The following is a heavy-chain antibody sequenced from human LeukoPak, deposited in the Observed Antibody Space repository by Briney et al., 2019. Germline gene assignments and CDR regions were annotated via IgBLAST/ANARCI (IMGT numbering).Heavy chain of an antibody. CDR1: GYTFTSYG. J-gene: IGHJ4*02. D-gene: IGHD5-18*01. Sequence: ASVKVSCKASGYTFTSYGISWVRQAPGQGLEWMGWISAYNGSTNYAQKLQGRVTMTTDTSTSTVYMELSSLRSEDTAVYYCARGGTAMDFDYWGQGTLVTVSS. CDR3: ARGGTAMDFDY. CDR2: ISAYNGST. V-gene: IGHV1-18*01.